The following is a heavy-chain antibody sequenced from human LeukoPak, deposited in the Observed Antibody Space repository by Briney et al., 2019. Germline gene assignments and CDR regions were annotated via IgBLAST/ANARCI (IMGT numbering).Heavy chain of an antibody. Sequence: ASVKVSCKASGYTFTGYYMHWVRQAPGRGLEWMGWINPNSGGTNYAQKFQGGVTMTRDTSISTAYMELSRLRSDDTAVYYCARAKGSIAAAATGYWGQGTLVTVSS. CDR1: GYTFTGYY. V-gene: IGHV1-2*02. J-gene: IGHJ4*02. D-gene: IGHD6-13*01. CDR2: INPNSGGT. CDR3: ARAKGSIAAAATGY.